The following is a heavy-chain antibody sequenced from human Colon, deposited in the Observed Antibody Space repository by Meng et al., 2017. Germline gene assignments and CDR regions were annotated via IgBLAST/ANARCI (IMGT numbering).Heavy chain of an antibody. CDR3: ARYFYDSRGVTWFDP. Sequence: QVPSQEAGPGLVQPSQILSLTCTVSCGSISSGDYYWSWSRQHPGKGLEWIGYFYFSGNTYYNPSLKSRVSISVDTSKNRFSLNLSSVTAADTAVYYCARYFYDSRGVTWFDPWGQGTLVTVSS. CDR2: FYFSGNT. CDR1: CGSISSGDYY. D-gene: IGHD3-22*01. V-gene: IGHV4-31*03. J-gene: IGHJ5*02.